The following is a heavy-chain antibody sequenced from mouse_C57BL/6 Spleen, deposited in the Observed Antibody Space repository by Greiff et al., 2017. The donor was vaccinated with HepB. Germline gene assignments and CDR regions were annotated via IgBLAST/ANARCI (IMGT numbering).Heavy chain of an antibody. CDR3: IYSWSYGY. CDR2: IRLKSDNYAT. J-gene: IGHJ4*01. CDR1: GFTFSNYW. D-gene: IGHD2-12*01. V-gene: IGHV6-3*01. Sequence: EVQGVESGGGLVQPGGSMKLSCVASGFTFSNYWMNWVRQSPEKGLEWVAQIRLKSDNYATHYAESVKGRFTISRDDSKSSVYLQMNNLRAEDTGIYYCIYSWSYGYWGQGTSVTVSS.